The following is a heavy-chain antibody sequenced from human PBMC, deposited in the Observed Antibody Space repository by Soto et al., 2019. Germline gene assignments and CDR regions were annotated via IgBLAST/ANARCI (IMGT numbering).Heavy chain of an antibody. D-gene: IGHD3-16*01. V-gene: IGHV1-18*01. CDR1: GYSFTRYG. CDR2: INAYNGNT. J-gene: IGHJ6*02. Sequence: XXVKVSCKASGYSFTRYGIGWARQAPGQGLEWMGWINAYNGNTNYAQNLQGRLTLTTDTSTTTAYMELRSLRYNDTAIYYCAMVDVYVTPSPQDVWGQGTTVTVSS. CDR3: AMVDVYVTPSPQDV.